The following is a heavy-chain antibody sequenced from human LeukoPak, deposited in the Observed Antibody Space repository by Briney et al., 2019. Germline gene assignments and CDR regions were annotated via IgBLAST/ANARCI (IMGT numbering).Heavy chain of an antibody. Sequence: ASVKVSCKASGYTFSSYGISWVRQAPGQGLEWMGWISAYNGNTNYAQKLQGRVTMTTDTSTSTAYMELRSLRSDDTAVYYCARFGCKNGVCYRVVFDIWGQGTMVTVSS. CDR2: ISAYNGNT. V-gene: IGHV1-18*01. CDR3: ARFGCKNGVCYRVVFDI. J-gene: IGHJ3*02. CDR1: GYTFSSYG. D-gene: IGHD2-8*01.